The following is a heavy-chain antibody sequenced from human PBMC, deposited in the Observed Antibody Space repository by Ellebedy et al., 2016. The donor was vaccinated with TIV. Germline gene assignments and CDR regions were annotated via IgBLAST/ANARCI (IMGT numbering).Heavy chain of an antibody. J-gene: IGHJ4*02. CDR3: ARVMSIAARPGHFDY. Sequence: GSLRLXXAVYGGSFSGYYWSWIRQPPGKGLEWIGEINHSGSTNYNPSLKSRVTISVDTSKNQFSLKLSSVTAADTAVYYCARVMSIAARPGHFDYWGQGTLVTVSS. CDR1: GGSFSGYY. CDR2: INHSGST. D-gene: IGHD6-6*01. V-gene: IGHV4-34*01.